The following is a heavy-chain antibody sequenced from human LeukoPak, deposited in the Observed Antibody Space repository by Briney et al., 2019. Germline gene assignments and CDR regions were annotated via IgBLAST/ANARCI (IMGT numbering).Heavy chain of an antibody. V-gene: IGHV3-11*01. D-gene: IGHD6-13*01. J-gene: IGHJ4*02. CDR3: ARAYSSSSWYRFDY. CDR2: ISSSGSTI. Sequence: GSLRLSCAASGFTFSDYYMSWIRQAPGKGLEWVSYISSSGSTIYYADSVKGRFTISRDNAKNSLYLQMNSLRAEDTAVYYCARAYSSSSWYRFDYWGQGTLVTVSS. CDR1: GFTFSDYY.